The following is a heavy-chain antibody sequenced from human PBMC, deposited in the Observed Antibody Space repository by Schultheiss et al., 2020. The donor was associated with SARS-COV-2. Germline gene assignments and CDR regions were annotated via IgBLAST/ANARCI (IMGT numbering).Heavy chain of an antibody. J-gene: IGHJ6*02. V-gene: IGHV4-31*03. CDR3: ARPRGGCSGGSCYSNYYYYYGMDV. D-gene: IGHD2-15*01. CDR1: GGSISSGGYY. CDR2: IYYSGST. Sequence: SETLSLTCTVSGGSISSGGYYWSWIRQHPGKGLEWIGYIYYSGSTYYNPSLKSRVTISVDTSKNQFSLKLSSVTAADTAVYYCARPRGGCSGGSCYSNYYYYYGMDVWGQGTTVTVSS.